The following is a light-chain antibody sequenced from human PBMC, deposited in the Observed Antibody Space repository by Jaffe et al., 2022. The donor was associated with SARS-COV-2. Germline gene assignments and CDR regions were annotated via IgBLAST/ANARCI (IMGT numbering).Light chain of an antibody. V-gene: IGKV1-39*01. J-gene: IGKJ1*01. CDR1: QTISSY. CDR3: QQSYTSPPT. CDR2: AAS. Sequence: DIQMTQSPSSLSASVGDRVTITCRASQTISSYLNWYQQKPGKAPKLLIFAASSLQSGVPSRFSAGGSGTDFTLTISSLQPEDVATYYCQQSYTSPPTFGQGTKVESK.